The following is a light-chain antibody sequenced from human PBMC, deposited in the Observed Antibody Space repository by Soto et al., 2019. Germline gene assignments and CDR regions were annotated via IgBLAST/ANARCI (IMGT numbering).Light chain of an antibody. CDR1: SGHRTYA. CDR2: VNSDGSH. CDR3: HTWGTGIHGV. J-gene: IGLJ3*02. Sequence: QPVLTQSPSASASLGASVKLTCTLSSGHRTYAIAWHQQQAEKGPRYLMKVNSDGSHNKGDGIPDRFSGSSSGAERYLTISSLQSEDEADYYCHTWGTGIHGVFGGGTKLTVL. V-gene: IGLV4-69*01.